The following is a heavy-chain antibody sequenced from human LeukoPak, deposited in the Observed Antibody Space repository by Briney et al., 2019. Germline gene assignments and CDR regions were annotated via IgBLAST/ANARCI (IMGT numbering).Heavy chain of an antibody. CDR3: ARGDCSGSICYSPMDV. CDR2: IYRSGST. CDR1: GYSINSGYY. Sequence: SETLSLTCTVSGYSINSGYYWVWIRQPPGKGLDWIGSIYRSGSTNYNPSLKSRVTISVDTSKNQFSLKVSSVTAADTAVYYCARGDCSGSICYSPMDVRGTGTTATVSS. J-gene: IGHJ6*03. V-gene: IGHV4-38-2*02. D-gene: IGHD2-21*01.